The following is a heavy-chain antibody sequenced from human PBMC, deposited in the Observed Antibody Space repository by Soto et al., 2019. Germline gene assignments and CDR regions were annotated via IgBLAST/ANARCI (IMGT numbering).Heavy chain of an antibody. D-gene: IGHD6-6*01. V-gene: IGHV1-18*01. CDR1: CSTFTSYG. CDR3: ARILARPSWFDP. CDR2: ISAYNGNT. Sequence: ASVKVCCKASCSTFTSYGISWVRQAPGQGLEWMGWISAYNGNTNYAQKLQGRVTMTTDTSTSTAYMELRSLRSDDTAVYYCARILARPSWFDPWGQGTLVTVSS. J-gene: IGHJ5*02.